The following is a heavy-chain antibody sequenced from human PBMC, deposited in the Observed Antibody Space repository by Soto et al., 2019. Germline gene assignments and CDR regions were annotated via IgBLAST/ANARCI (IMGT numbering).Heavy chain of an antibody. V-gene: IGHV1-8*01. CDR2: MNPNSGNT. CDR3: ARVNWNYVYYYYGMDV. J-gene: IGHJ6*02. D-gene: IGHD1-7*01. CDR1: GYTFTSYE. Sequence: ASLKVSCKASGYTFTSYEINWVRQATGQGLEWMGWMNPNSGNTGYAQKFQGRVTMTRNTSISTAYMELSSLRSEDPAVYYCARVNWNYVYYYYGMDVWGQGTKVTVSS.